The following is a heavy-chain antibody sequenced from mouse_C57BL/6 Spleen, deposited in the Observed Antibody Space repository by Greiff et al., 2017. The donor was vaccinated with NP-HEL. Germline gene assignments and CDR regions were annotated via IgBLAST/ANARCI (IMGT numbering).Heavy chain of an antibody. Sequence: QVQLQQSGAELVKPGASVKLSCKASGYTFTSYWMQWVKQRPGQGLEWIGEIDPSDSYTNYNQKFKGKATLTVDTSSSTAYMQLSSLTSEDSAVYYCARRGGYGSSLAYWGQGTLVTVSA. D-gene: IGHD1-1*01. V-gene: IGHV1-50*01. CDR2: IDPSDSYT. CDR1: GYTFTSYW. J-gene: IGHJ3*01. CDR3: ARRGGYGSSLAY.